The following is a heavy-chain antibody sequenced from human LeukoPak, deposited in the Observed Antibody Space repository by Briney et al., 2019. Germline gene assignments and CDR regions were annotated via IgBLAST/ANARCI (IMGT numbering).Heavy chain of an antibody. Sequence: GGSLRLSCAASGAAFGFTFSGYGMHWVRQAPGKGLEWVAFIEYDGSQRHFADSVKGRFTISRDNSKNTLYLQMNSLRAEDTAVYYCARELGYCSGGSCSNWFDPWGQGTLVTVSS. CDR2: IEYDGSQR. CDR3: ARELGYCSGGSCSNWFDP. J-gene: IGHJ5*02. D-gene: IGHD2-15*01. V-gene: IGHV3-30*02. CDR1: GAAFGFTFSGYG.